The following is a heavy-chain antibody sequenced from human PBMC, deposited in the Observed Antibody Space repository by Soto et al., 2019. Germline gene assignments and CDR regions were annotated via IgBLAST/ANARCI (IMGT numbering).Heavy chain of an antibody. CDR1: GGSFSGYY. D-gene: IGHD5-18*01. V-gene: IGHV4-34*01. CDR2: INHSGST. J-gene: IGHJ4*02. CDR3: ARRVRGYSHLYYFDY. Sequence: SETLSLTCAVYGGSFSGYYWSWIRQPPGKGLEWIGEINHSGSTNYNPSLKSRVTISVDTSKNQFSLKLSSVTAADTAVYYCARRVRGYSHLYYFDYWGQGTLVTVSS.